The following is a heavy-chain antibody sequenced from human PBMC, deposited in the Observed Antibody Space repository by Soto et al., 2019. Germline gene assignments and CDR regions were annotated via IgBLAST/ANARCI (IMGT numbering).Heavy chain of an antibody. CDR2: IWYDGSNK. CDR1: GFTFSSYG. D-gene: IGHD3-22*01. J-gene: IGHJ4*02. Sequence: QVQLVESGGGVVQPGRSLRLSCAASGFTFSSYGMHWVRQAPGKGLEWVAVIWYDGSNKYYADSVKGRFTISRDNSKNTLYLQKNSLRAEDTAVYYCARDQTYDSSGYLFDYWGQGTLVTVSS. V-gene: IGHV3-33*01. CDR3: ARDQTYDSSGYLFDY.